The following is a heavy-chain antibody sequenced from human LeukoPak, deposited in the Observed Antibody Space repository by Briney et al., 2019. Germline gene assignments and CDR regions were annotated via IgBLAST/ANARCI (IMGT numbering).Heavy chain of an antibody. J-gene: IGHJ3*02. V-gene: IGHV1-18*01. D-gene: IGHD2-15*01. CDR3: ARDLQRRYCSGGSCKGAFDI. CDR2: ISAYNGNT. CDR1: GYTFTSYC. Sequence: ASVKVSCKASGYTFTSYCISWVRQAPGQGLEWMGWISAYNGNTNYAQKLQGRVTMSTDTSTSTAYMEPRRLRSDDTAVYYCARDLQRRYCSGGSCKGAFDIWGQGKMVTVSS.